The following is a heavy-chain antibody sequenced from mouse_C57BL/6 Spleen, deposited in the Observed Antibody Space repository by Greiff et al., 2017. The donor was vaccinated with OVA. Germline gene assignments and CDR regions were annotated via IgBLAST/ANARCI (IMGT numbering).Heavy chain of an antibody. V-gene: IGHV1-53*01. CDR2: INPSNGGT. D-gene: IGHD1-1*01. Sequence: QVQLQQPGTELVKPGASVKLSCKASGYTFTSYWMHWVKQRPGQGLAWIGNINPSNGGTNYNEKFKSKATLTVDKASSTAYMQLSSLTSEDSAVYDCARTIYYYGSSYDYWGQGTTLTVSS. CDR1: GYTFTSYW. J-gene: IGHJ2*01. CDR3: ARTIYYYGSSYDY.